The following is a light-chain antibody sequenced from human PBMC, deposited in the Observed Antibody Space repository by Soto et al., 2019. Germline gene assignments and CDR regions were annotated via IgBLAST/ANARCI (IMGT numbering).Light chain of an antibody. V-gene: IGKV1-5*03. J-gene: IGKJ1*01. CDR1: QSINNR. CDR2: KAS. Sequence: DIQMTQSPSTLSASVGDRVTITCRASQSINNRLVWYQQKPGIAPILLIYKASSLQSGVPSRFSGSGSGTEFNFTISSLKPADFATYYCQQYNTYPWTFGHGNKVEI. CDR3: QQYNTYPWT.